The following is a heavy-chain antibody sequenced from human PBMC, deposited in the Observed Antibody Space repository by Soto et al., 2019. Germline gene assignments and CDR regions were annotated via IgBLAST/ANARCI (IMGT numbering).Heavy chain of an antibody. CDR2: ITFRGDYT. D-gene: IGHD1-26*01. V-gene: IGHV3-23*01. Sequence: EVQLLESGGGLVQPGGSLRLSCAASGFTFSSYAMSWVRQAPGKGLEWLASITFRGDYTYYADSVKGRFTLSRDNSRNRLDLQMDGLKVEDTALYYCAKLGTMGVFDNWGQGTLLTVSS. CDR1: GFTFSSYA. CDR3: AKLGTMGVFDN. J-gene: IGHJ4*02.